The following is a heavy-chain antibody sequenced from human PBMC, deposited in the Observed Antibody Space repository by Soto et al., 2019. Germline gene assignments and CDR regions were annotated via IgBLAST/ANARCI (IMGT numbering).Heavy chain of an antibody. CDR1: GGSISSYY. Sequence: SETLSLTCTVSGGSISSYYWSWIRQPPGKGLEWIGYIYYSGSTNYNPSLKSRVTISVDTSKNQFSLKLSSVTAADTAVYYCARGAGDYGYHYYYGMDVWGQGTTVTVSS. V-gene: IGHV4-59*01. D-gene: IGHD4-17*01. CDR2: IYYSGST. CDR3: ARGAGDYGYHYYYGMDV. J-gene: IGHJ6*02.